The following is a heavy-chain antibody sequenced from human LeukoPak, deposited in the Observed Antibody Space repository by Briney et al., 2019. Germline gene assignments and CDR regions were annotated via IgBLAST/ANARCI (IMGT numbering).Heavy chain of an antibody. CDR2: ISWNSGSI. J-gene: IGHJ4*02. D-gene: IGHD3-9*01. Sequence: GGSLRLSCEASGFTFSSYAMSWVRQAPGKGLEWVSGISWNSGSIGYADSVKGRFTISRDNAKNSLYLQMNSLRAEDTALYYCAKDMGDILTGYYLDYWGQGTLVTVSS. CDR1: GFTFSSYA. CDR3: AKDMGDILTGYYLDY. V-gene: IGHV3-9*01.